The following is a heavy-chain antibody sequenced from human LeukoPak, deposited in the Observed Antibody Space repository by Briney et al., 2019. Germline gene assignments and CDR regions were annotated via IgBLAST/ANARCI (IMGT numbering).Heavy chain of an antibody. CDR1: GGSMSRYY. CDR2: IFYSGGT. D-gene: IGHD6-19*01. Sequence: SETLSLTCTVSGGSMSRYYWSWIRQPPGKGLEWIGYIFYSGGTSYNPSLKSRVTISVDTSQNQFSLKLTSVTAADTAEYYCARHVSSGSTVYFEYWGQGTLVTVSS. V-gene: IGHV4-59*08. CDR3: ARHVSSGSTVYFEY. J-gene: IGHJ4*02.